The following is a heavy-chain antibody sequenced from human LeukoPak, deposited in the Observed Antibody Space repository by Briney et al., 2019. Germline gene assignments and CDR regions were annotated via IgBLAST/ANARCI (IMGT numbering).Heavy chain of an antibody. D-gene: IGHD2-15*01. Sequence: PGGSLRLSCAASGFTFSSYSMNWVRQAPGKGLEWVSSISSSSSYIYYADSVKGRFTISRDNAKNSLYLQMNSLRAEDTAVYYCARGSGGPYYYYYDMDVWGQGTTVTVSS. CDR3: ARGSGGPYYYYYDMDV. CDR2: ISSSSSYI. V-gene: IGHV3-21*01. CDR1: GFTFSSYS. J-gene: IGHJ6*02.